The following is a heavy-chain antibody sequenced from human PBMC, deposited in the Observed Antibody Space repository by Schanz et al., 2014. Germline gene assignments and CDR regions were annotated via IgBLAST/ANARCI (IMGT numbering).Heavy chain of an antibody. J-gene: IGHJ4*02. CDR1: GFMFSSYG. Sequence: QVQLVESGGGVVQPGRSLRLSCAASGFMFSSYGMHWVRQAPGKGLEWVGVISYDGSKKSYADSVKGRFTISRDNSKSTLYVEMNSLRVEDTAVYFCVSQTGSPNYWGQGTLXTVSS. CDR3: VSQTGSPNY. V-gene: IGHV3-33*08. CDR2: ISYDGSKK. D-gene: IGHD6-13*01.